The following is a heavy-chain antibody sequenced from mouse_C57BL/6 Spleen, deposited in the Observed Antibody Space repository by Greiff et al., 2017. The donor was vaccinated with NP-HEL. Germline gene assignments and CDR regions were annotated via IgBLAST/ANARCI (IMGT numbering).Heavy chain of an antibody. CDR2: IDPENGDT. Sequence: EVKLVESGAELVRPGASVKLSCTASGFNIKDDYMHWVKQRPEQGLEWIGWIDPENGDTEYASKFQGKATITADTSSNTAYLQLSSLTSEDTAVYYCTTKVYDGYSYYFDYWGQGTTLTVSS. J-gene: IGHJ2*01. V-gene: IGHV14-4*01. CDR3: TTKVYDGYSYYFDY. CDR1: GFNIKDDY. D-gene: IGHD2-3*01.